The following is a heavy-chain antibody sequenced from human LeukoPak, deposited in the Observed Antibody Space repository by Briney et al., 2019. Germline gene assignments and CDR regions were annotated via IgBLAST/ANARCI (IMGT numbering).Heavy chain of an antibody. Sequence: GGSLRLSCAASGFTFSSYSMNWVRQAPGKGREWVSSISSSISYIYYADSVKGRFTISRDNDKNSLYLQMNSLRAEDTAVYYCARDPGYCSSTSCSGSGMDVWGKGTTVTVSS. CDR1: GFTFSSYS. J-gene: IGHJ6*04. V-gene: IGHV3-21*01. CDR3: ARDPGYCSSTSCSGSGMDV. CDR2: ISSSISYI. D-gene: IGHD2-2*01.